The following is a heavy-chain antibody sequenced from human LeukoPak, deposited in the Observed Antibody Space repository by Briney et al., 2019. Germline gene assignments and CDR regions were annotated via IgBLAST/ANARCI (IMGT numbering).Heavy chain of an antibody. CDR2: IKGDGTST. V-gene: IGHV3-74*01. Sequence: GGSLRHSCAASGFTFSSYWMHWVRQVPGKGLVWVSRIKGDGTSTSYADSVKGRFTISRDNAKNTLYLQMNSLRAEDTAVYYCASGTASYYWGQGTLVTVSS. CDR3: ASGTASYY. CDR1: GFTFSSYW. J-gene: IGHJ4*02.